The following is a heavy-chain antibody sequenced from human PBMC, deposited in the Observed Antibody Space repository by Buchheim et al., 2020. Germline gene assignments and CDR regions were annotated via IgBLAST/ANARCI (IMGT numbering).Heavy chain of an antibody. D-gene: IGHD3-3*01. CDR1: GYTFTSYY. CDR2: INPSGGST. J-gene: IGHJ6*02. CDR3: ASALYDFWSGSEDYYYGMDV. V-gene: IGHV1-46*01. Sequence: QVQLVQSGAEVKKPGASVKVSCKASGYTFTSYYMHWVRQAPGQGLEWMGIINPSGGSTSYAQKFQGRVTMTRDTSTSTVYMELSSLRSEDMAVYYCASALYDFWSGSEDYYYGMDVWGQGTT.